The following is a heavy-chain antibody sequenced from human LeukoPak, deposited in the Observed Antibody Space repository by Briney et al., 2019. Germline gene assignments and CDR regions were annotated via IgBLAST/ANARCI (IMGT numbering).Heavy chain of an antibody. Sequence: PGGSLRLSCAASGFTFSSYGMHWVRQAPGKGLEWVAVISYDGSNKYYADSVKGRFTISRDNSKNTLYLQMNSLRAEDTAVYYCARGYGNYGYWGQGTLVTVSS. D-gene: IGHD4-11*01. CDR3: ARGYGNYGY. J-gene: IGHJ4*02. V-gene: IGHV3-30*03. CDR1: GFTFSSYG. CDR2: ISYDGSNK.